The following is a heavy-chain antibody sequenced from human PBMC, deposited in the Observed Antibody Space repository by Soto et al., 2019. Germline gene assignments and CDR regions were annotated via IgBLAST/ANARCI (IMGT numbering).Heavy chain of an antibody. CDR3: ARSKNWNDSFLDY. V-gene: IGHV3-21*01. CDR1: GFMFSSYT. CDR2: VSFRGDI. J-gene: IGHJ4*02. Sequence: GGSLRLSCTAAGFMFSSYTMNWVRQAPGKGLEWVSSVSFRGDIYYADSLEGRFTISRDDAKNSLYLQMNSLRAEDTAVYYCARSKNWNDSFLDYWGQGTLVTVSS. D-gene: IGHD1-1*01.